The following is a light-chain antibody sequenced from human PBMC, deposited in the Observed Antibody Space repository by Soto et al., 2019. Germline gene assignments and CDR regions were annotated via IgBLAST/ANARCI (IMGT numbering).Light chain of an antibody. CDR3: QQDYNLPFT. CDR2: GAS. CDR1: QSVSSSY. Sequence: EIVMTQSPATLSLSPGERATLSCRASQSVSSSYLSWYQQKPGQAPRHLIYGASTRATGIPARFSGSGSGTDFALTISSLQPEDFAVYYCQQDYNLPFTFGPGTKVDIK. V-gene: IGKV3D-7*01. J-gene: IGKJ3*01.